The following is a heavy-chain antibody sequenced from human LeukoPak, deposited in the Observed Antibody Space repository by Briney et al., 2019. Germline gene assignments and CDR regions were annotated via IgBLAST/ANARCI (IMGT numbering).Heavy chain of an antibody. CDR3: AREYQLDAFDI. CDR1: GGSISSYY. Sequence: SETLSLTCTVSGGSISSYYWSWTRQPPGKGLEWIGYIYYSGSTNYNPSLKSRVTISVDTSKNQFSLKLSSVTAADTAVYYCAREYQLDAFDIWGQGTMVTVSS. D-gene: IGHD2-2*01. J-gene: IGHJ3*02. V-gene: IGHV4-59*01. CDR2: IYYSGST.